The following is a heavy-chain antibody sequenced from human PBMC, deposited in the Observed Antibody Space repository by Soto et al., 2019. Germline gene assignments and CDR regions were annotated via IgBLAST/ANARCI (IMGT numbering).Heavy chain of an antibody. CDR1: GYTFISYA. V-gene: IGHV1-3*01. D-gene: IGHD1-26*01. CDR3: ARGLGLYYFAY. CDR2: INAGNGNT. J-gene: IGHJ4*02. Sequence: ASVKVSCKASGYTFISYAMHWVRQAPGQRLEWMGWINAGNGNTKYSQKFQGRVTITRDTSASTAYMELSSLRSEDTAVYYCARGLGLYYFAYWGQGTLVTVSS.